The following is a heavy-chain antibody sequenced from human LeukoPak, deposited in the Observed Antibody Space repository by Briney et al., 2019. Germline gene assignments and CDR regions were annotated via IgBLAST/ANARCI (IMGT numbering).Heavy chain of an antibody. Sequence: GSLRLSCAASGFTSSSYSMNWVRQPPGKGLEWIGEINHSGSTNYNPSLKSRVTISVDTSKNQFSLKLSSVTAADTAVYYCARLKQRAVRGTGDYWGQGTLVTVSS. V-gene: IGHV4-34*01. CDR1: GFTSSSYS. CDR2: INHSGST. CDR3: ARLKQRAVRGTGDY. J-gene: IGHJ4*02. D-gene: IGHD3-10*01.